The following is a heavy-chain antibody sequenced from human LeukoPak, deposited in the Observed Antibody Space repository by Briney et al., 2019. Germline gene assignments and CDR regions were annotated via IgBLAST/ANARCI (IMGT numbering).Heavy chain of an antibody. Sequence: AGASLRLSCAASGFTFSSYAMSWVRQAPGKGLEWVSAISGSGGSTYYADSVKGRFTISRDNSKNTLYLQMNSLRAEDTAVYYCAKKVDCSSTSCYGPWFDPWGQGTLVTVSS. CDR3: AKKVDCSSTSCYGPWFDP. J-gene: IGHJ5*02. D-gene: IGHD2-2*01. CDR2: ISGSGGST. V-gene: IGHV3-23*01. CDR1: GFTFSSYA.